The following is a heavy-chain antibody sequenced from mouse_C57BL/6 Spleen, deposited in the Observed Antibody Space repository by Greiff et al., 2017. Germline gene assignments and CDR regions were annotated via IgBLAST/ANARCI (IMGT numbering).Heavy chain of an antibody. CDR3: ARDYGSGLFDY. Sequence: LVESGAELARPGASVKLSCKASGYTFTSYGISWVKQRTGQGLEWIGEIYPRSGNTYYNEKFKGKATLTADKSSSTAYMELRSLTSEDSAVYFCARDYGSGLFDYWGQGTTLTVSS. J-gene: IGHJ2*01. V-gene: IGHV1-81*01. CDR1: GYTFTSYG. CDR2: IYPRSGNT. D-gene: IGHD1-1*01.